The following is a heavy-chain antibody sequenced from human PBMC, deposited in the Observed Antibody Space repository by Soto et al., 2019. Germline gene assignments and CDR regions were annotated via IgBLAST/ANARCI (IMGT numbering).Heavy chain of an antibody. CDR2: IWYDGSNK. CDR1: GFTFSSYG. J-gene: IGHJ6*02. Sequence: QVQLVESGGGVVQPGRSLRLSCAASGFTFSSYGMHWVRQAPGKGLEWVAVIWYDGSNKYYADSVKGRFTISRDNSKNPLYLQRNSLRAEDTAVYYCARASAGYCSSTSCVYYYYYGMDVWGQGTTVTVSS. CDR3: ARASAGYCSSTSCVYYYYYGMDV. D-gene: IGHD2-2*01. V-gene: IGHV3-33*01.